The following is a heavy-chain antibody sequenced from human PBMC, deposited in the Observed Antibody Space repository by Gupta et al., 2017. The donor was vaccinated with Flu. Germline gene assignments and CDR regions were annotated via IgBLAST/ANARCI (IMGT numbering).Heavy chain of an antibody. J-gene: IGHJ4*02. V-gene: IGHV4-38-2*01. Sequence: QVQLQESGPGLVKPSETLSLTCAVSGYSISSGYYWGWIRQPPGKGLEWIGSIYHSGSTYYNPSLKSRVTISVDTSKNQFSLKLSSVTAADTAVYYCARAPERYYYGSGSYYPVLFDYWGQGTLVTVSS. CDR2: IYHSGST. CDR1: GYSISSGYY. CDR3: ARAPERYYYGSGSYYPVLFDY. D-gene: IGHD3-10*01.